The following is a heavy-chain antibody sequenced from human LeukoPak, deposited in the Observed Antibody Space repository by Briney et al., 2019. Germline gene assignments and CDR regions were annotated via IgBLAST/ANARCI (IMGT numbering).Heavy chain of an antibody. D-gene: IGHD6-19*01. J-gene: IGHJ2*01. CDR2: INHSGST. V-gene: IGHV4-34*01. CDR3: ARGRGAVAGRWYFDL. Sequence: SETLSLTCAVYVGSFSGYSWSWIRQPPGKGLEWIGGINHSGSTNYNPSLKSRVTLSVDTSKNQFSLKLSSVTAADTAVYYCARGRGAVAGRWYFDLWGRGTLVTVSS. CDR1: VGSFSGYS.